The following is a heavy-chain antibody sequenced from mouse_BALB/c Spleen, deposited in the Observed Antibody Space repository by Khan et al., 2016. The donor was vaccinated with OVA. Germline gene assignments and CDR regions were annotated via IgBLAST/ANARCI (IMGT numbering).Heavy chain of an antibody. CDR1: GYTFSSYW. J-gene: IGHJ1*01. CDR3: ARRGGSLGYWYFDV. Sequence: QVQLQQSGAELLRPGASVKISCKTTGYTFSSYWIEWVKQRPGHGLEWIGEILPGSGSSNYNEKFRGKATFTADTSSNSAYMQLSSLTSEDSAVYFCARRGGSLGYWYFDVWGAGTTVTVSS. CDR2: ILPGSGSS. V-gene: IGHV1-9*01. D-gene: IGHD1-1*02.